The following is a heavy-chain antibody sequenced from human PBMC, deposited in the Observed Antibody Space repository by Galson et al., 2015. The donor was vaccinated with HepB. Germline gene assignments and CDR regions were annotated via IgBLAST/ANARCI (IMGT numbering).Heavy chain of an antibody. J-gene: IGHJ4*02. CDR2: IIPIFGTA. CDR1: GGTFSSYA. CDR3: AHAVAGPGVDY. D-gene: IGHD6-19*01. Sequence: SVKVSCKASGGTFSSYAISWVRQAPGQGLEWMGGIIPIFGTANYAQKFQGRVTITADKSTNTAYMELSSLRSEDTAVYYCAHAVAGPGVDYWGQGTLVTVSS. V-gene: IGHV1-69*06.